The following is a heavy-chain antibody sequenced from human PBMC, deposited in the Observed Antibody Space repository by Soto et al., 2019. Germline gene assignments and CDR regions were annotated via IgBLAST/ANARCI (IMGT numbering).Heavy chain of an antibody. CDR1: GYTFASYA. Sequence: QVQLVQSGAEVKKPGASVTVSCKASGYTFASYAISWMRQAPGQGLEWMGWISAYNGNTNYAQKLQGRATRTTDTSRSTAYMELRSLRSDDTAVYYCARDPPPPDYWGQGTLVTVSS. CDR3: ARDPPPPDY. CDR2: ISAYNGNT. V-gene: IGHV1-18*01. J-gene: IGHJ4*02.